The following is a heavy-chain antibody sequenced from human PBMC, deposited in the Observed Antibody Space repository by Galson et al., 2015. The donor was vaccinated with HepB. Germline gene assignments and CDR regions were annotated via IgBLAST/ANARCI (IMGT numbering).Heavy chain of an antibody. CDR3: ANGGVLGRQDKNWPPDS. CDR1: GFSFRSYT. Sequence: SLRLSCAASGFSFRSYTLHWVRQAPGRGLEWVALISYDGSTKYYADSVEGRFSTSRDNSMNTLSLEMNSLRFDDTAVYHCANGGVLGRQDKNWPPDSWGPGTLVTVSS. CDR2: ISYDGSTK. D-gene: IGHD1-1*01. J-gene: IGHJ5*01. V-gene: IGHV3-30*14.